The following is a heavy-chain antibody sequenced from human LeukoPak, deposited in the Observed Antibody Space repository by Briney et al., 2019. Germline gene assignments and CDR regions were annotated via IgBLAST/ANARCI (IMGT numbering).Heavy chain of an antibody. CDR1: GFTFSSYW. CDR2: INSDGSST. V-gene: IGHV3-74*01. J-gene: IGHJ6*02. D-gene: IGHD4-11*01. Sequence: GRSLRLSCAASGFTFSSYWMHWVRQAPGKGLVWVSRINSDGSSTSYADSVKGRFTISRDNAKNTLYLQMNSLRAEDTAVYYCVRALTTSDYYGIDVWGQGTTVTVSS. CDR3: VRALTTSDYYGIDV.